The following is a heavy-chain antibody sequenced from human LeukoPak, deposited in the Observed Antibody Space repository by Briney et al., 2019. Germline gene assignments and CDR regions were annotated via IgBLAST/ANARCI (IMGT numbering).Heavy chain of an antibody. CDR2: INPDSGGT. CDR1: GYPFTDCY. CDR3: ARAYGVTPGDR. V-gene: IGHV1-2*02. D-gene: IGHD4-17*01. J-gene: IGHJ5*02. Sequence: ASVKVSCKASGYPFTDCYIHWVRQAPGQGLEWMGWINPDSGGTNYAQKFQGRVTMTRDTSISTAYMELSSLKSDDTAVYYCARAYGVTPGDRWGQGTLVTVSS.